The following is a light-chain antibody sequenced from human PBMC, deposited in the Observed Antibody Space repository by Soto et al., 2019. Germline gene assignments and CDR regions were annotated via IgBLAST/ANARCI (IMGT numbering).Light chain of an antibody. CDR2: KAS. J-gene: IGKJ1*01. Sequence: DIQMTQSASTLSGSFGDRVTITCGASQTISSWLAWYQQKPGKAPKLLIYKASTLKSGVPSRFSGSLYGTEFNLTISSLQTDDFATYYCQHYNSYSEAFGQGTKVDIK. V-gene: IGKV1-5*03. CDR3: QHYNSYSEA. CDR1: QTISSW.